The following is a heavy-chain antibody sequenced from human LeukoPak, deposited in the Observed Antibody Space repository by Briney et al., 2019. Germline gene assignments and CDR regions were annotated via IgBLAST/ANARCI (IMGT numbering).Heavy chain of an antibody. Sequence: ASVKVSCKVSGYTLTELSMHWVRQAPGKGLEWMGGFDPEAGETIYAQKFQGRVTMTEDTSTDTAYMELSSLRSEDTAVYYCATAIWSIRGVPRGYFDYWGQGTLVTVSS. CDR3: ATAIWSIRGVPRGYFDY. CDR2: FDPEAGET. V-gene: IGHV1-24*01. CDR1: GYTLTELS. J-gene: IGHJ4*02. D-gene: IGHD3-10*01.